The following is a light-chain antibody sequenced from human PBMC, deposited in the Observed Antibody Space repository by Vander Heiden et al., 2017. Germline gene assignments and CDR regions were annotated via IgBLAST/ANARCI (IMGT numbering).Light chain of an antibody. Sequence: EIVMTQSPATLSVSPGERATLSCRASKSVSTNLAWYQQKPGQGPRLLIFAASTRAPGVPDRISGSGSGTEFALTISSLQSEDFAVYFCQQYNNWPPWTFGQGTKVEIK. CDR2: AAS. V-gene: IGKV3-15*01. CDR1: KSVSTN. J-gene: IGKJ1*01. CDR3: QQYNNWPPWT.